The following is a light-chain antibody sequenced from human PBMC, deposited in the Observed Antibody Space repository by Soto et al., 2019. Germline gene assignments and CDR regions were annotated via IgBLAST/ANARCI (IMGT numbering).Light chain of an antibody. V-gene: IGKV3-20*01. J-gene: IGKJ2*01. CDR2: GGA. Sequence: ENVLTQSPGTQSLSPGESVTLSCRASQSVSRGNLAWYQQKPGQAPRLLIYGGAIRATGIPDRFSGSGSGTDFTLSISRLEPEDVAVYYCLQYVSPPYTVGQGTKLEIK. CDR3: LQYVSPPYT. CDR1: QSVSRGN.